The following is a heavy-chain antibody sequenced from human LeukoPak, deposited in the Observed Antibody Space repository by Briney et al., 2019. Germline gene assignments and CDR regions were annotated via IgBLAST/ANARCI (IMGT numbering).Heavy chain of an antibody. CDR2: TYYRSTWLN. CDR1: GDTVSSNTAA. J-gene: IGHJ4*02. V-gene: IGHV6-1*01. Sequence: SQTLSLTCAISGDTVSSNTAAYNWLRLSPSRGLEWLGRTYYRSTWLNDYAPSVRGRITVSPDTSKNQFSLPLNSVTPEDTAVYYCARDRLGMGYWGQGTPVTVSS. D-gene: IGHD7-27*01. CDR3: ARDRLGMGY.